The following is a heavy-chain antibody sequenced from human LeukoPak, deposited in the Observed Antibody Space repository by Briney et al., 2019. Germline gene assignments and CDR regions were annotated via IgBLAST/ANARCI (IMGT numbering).Heavy chain of an antibody. Sequence: GGSPRLSCAASGFNFHSHEMNWVRQAPGKGLEFISYISHSGTTMYYADSVKGRFTISRDNAKNSLYLQMSSPRAEDTAVYYCARGGYCTTALCYAMNAFDIWGQGTMVTVSS. CDR1: GFNFHSHE. D-gene: IGHD2-2*03. J-gene: IGHJ3*02. CDR2: ISHSGTTM. CDR3: ARGGYCTTALCYAMNAFDI. V-gene: IGHV3-48*03.